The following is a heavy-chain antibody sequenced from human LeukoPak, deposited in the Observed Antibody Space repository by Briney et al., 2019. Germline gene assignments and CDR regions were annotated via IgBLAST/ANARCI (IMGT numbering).Heavy chain of an antibody. CDR3: ARANYYDSSGYYYNAFDI. CDR2: LYYTGST. D-gene: IGHD3-22*01. CDR1: GASISRNTYY. Sequence: PSETLSLTCSVSGASISRNTYYWGWIRQSPGKGLERIGTLYYTGSTYYNPSLKSRITISVDTSKNHFSLKLSSVTAADTAVYYCARANYYDSSGYYYNAFDIWGQGTMVTVSS. J-gene: IGHJ3*02. V-gene: IGHV4-39*02.